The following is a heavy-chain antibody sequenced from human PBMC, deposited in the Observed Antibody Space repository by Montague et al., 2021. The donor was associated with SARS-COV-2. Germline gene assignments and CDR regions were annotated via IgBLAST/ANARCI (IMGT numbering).Heavy chain of an antibody. Sequence: SETLSLTCTVSGGSISSYYLSWTRQPPGKGLEWIGYIYYSGSTNYNSSLKSRVTISVDTSKNRFSLKLSSVTVAATAGYYCASEGSASYYNGWFDPWGQGTLVTVSS. D-gene: IGHD3-10*01. J-gene: IGHJ5*02. V-gene: IGHV4-59*01. CDR3: ASEGSASYYNGWFDP. CDR2: IYYSGST. CDR1: GGSISSYY.